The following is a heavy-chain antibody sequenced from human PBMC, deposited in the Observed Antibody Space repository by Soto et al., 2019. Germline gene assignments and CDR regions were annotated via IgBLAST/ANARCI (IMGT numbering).Heavy chain of an antibody. Sequence: QVQLVQSGAEVKKPGSSVKVSCKASGYTFSSYTISWVRQAPGQGLEWMGRIIPILDIANYAQTFQGRVTITADKSTSTAYMELSSLRSEDTAVYYCAAGGHGAFDIWGQGTMVTVSS. CDR1: GYTFSSYT. CDR3: AAGGHGAFDI. CDR2: IIPILDIA. D-gene: IGHD1-26*01. V-gene: IGHV1-69*02. J-gene: IGHJ3*02.